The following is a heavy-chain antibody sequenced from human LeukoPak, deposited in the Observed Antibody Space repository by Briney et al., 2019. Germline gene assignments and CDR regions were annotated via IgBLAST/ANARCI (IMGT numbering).Heavy chain of an antibody. CDR1: GFTFSSYG. CDR3: AKGIDYGDYVLDY. Sequence: GGSLRLSCAASGFTFSSYGMSWVRQAPGKGLEWVSAISGSGGSTYYADSVKGRFTISRDNSKNTLYLQMNSLRAEDTAVCYCAKGIDYGDYVLDYWGQGTLVTVSS. CDR2: ISGSGGST. J-gene: IGHJ4*02. V-gene: IGHV3-23*01. D-gene: IGHD4-17*01.